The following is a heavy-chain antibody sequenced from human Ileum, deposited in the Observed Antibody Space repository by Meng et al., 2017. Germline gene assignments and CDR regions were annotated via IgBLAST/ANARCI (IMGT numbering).Heavy chain of an antibody. V-gene: IGHV1-18*01. CDR1: GYTFTTYG. CDR3: AREGAYNGGDY. D-gene: IGHD1-1*01. CDR2: MNTDKGNT. J-gene: IGHJ4*02. Sequence: QVQLVQSGAEVKKPGASGKVSCKASGYTFTTYGISWVRQAPGQGLEWMGWMNTDKGNTNYAQKFQGRVTMTRDTSTSTAYMELRSLRSDDTAVYYCAREGAYNGGDYWGQGTLVTVS.